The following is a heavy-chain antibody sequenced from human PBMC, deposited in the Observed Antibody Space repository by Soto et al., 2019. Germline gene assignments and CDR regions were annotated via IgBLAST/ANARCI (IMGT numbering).Heavy chain of an antibody. Sequence: VQLLESGGGLVQPGGSLRLSCAASGFPFSHYAMSWVRQAPGKGLEWVSAISGSGNDASYADSVRGRFTISRDNSRDTLYLQMDSLRAEDTAVYYCAKKYHGSYPFDYWGQGTLVTVSS. CDR2: ISGSGNDA. V-gene: IGHV3-23*01. J-gene: IGHJ4*02. CDR1: GFPFSHYA. D-gene: IGHD1-26*01. CDR3: AKKYHGSYPFDY.